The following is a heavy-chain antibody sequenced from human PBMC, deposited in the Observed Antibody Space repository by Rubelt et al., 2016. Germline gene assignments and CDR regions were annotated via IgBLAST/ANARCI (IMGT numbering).Heavy chain of an antibody. Sequence: QVQLQQWGAGLLKPSETLSLTCAVYGGSFSGYYWRWIRQPPRKGLEWIGEINHSGSTNYNPSLKSRVTISVDTSKNQFSLKRSSVTAADTAVYYCARVSGWYRAPGQDFDYWGQGTLVTVSS. CDR1: GGSFSGYY. CDR2: INHSGST. CDR3: ARVSGWYRAPGQDFDY. D-gene: IGHD6-19*01. J-gene: IGHJ4*02. V-gene: IGHV4-34*01.